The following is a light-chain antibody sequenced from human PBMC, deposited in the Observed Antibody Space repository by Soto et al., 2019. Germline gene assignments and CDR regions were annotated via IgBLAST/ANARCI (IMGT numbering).Light chain of an antibody. V-gene: IGLV2-14*01. CDR3: SSSTTTTSLVV. CDR1: SSDIGDYNY. Sequence: QSVLTQPASVSGSPGQSITISCTGTSSDIGDYNYVSWYQQYPGKVPKLVIYDVSHRPSGVSNRFSGSKSGNTASLTISGLQAEDXADYXCSSSTTTTSLVVFGGGTKLTVL. CDR2: DVS. J-gene: IGLJ3*02.